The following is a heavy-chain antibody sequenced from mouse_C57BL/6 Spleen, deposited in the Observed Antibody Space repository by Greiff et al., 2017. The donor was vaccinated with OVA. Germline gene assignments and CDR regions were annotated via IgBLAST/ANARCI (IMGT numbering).Heavy chain of an antibody. D-gene: IGHD1-1*01. V-gene: IGHV1-81*01. CDR2: IYPRSGNT. J-gene: IGHJ2*01. Sequence: SGAELARPGASVKLSCKASGYTFTSYGISWVKQRTGQGLEWIGEIYPRSGNTYYNEKFKGKATLTADKSSSTAYMELRSLTSEDSAVYFCASQDYGSSFGYWGQGTTLTVSS. CDR1: GYTFTSYG. CDR3: ASQDYGSSFGY.